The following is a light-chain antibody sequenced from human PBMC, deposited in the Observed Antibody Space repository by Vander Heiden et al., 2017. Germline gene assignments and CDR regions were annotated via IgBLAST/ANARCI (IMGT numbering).Light chain of an antibody. CDR2: DNN. Sequence: QSVLTQPPSVSAAPGQKVTISCSGSSSNIGNNYVSWYQQLTGTAPKLLIYDNNKRPSGIPDRFSGSKSGTSATLGITGLQTGDEADYYCGTWDSSLSVSYVFGTGTKVTVL. V-gene: IGLV1-51*01. J-gene: IGLJ1*01. CDR3: GTWDSSLSVSYV. CDR1: SSNIGNNY.